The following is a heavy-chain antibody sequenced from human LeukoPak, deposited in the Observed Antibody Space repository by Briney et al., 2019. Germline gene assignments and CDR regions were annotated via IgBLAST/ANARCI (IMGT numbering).Heavy chain of an antibody. D-gene: IGHD3-9*01. CDR3: ARDAVLRYFDPQPYYFDY. V-gene: IGHV4-34*01. Sequence: PSETLSLTCAVYGGSFSGYYWSWIRQPPGKGLEWIGEINHSGNTNYNPSLKSRVTISVDTSKNQFSLKLSSVTAADTAVYYCARDAVLRYFDPQPYYFDYWGQGTLVTVSS. J-gene: IGHJ4*02. CDR2: INHSGNT. CDR1: GGSFSGYY.